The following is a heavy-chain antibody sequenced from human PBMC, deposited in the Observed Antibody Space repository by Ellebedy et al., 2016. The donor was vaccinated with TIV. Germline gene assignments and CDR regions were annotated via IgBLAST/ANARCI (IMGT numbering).Heavy chain of an antibody. CDR2: IIPIFGTA. Sequence: SVKVSCKASGDTLGGTFSSYAISWVRQAPGQGLEWMGGIIPIFGTAHYAQKFQGRVTITADGSTSTAHMELSRLRSDDTAVYYCARRAYRGLIDYWGQGTLVTVSS. D-gene: IGHD3-10*01. V-gene: IGHV1-69*13. CDR1: GDTLGGTFSSYA. J-gene: IGHJ4*02. CDR3: ARRAYRGLIDY.